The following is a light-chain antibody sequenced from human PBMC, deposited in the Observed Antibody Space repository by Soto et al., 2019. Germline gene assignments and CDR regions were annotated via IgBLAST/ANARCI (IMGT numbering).Light chain of an antibody. CDR1: SSNIGNNY. Sequence: QSVLTQSPSVSAAPGQQVTISCSGSSSNIGNNYVSWYQQLPGTAPKLLIYDNNKRPSGIPDRFSGSKSGTLGTLDITGLQAGDEADYYCATWDGSLPGEVFGGGTKVTVL. CDR2: DNN. J-gene: IGLJ2*01. CDR3: ATWDGSLPGEV. V-gene: IGLV1-51*01.